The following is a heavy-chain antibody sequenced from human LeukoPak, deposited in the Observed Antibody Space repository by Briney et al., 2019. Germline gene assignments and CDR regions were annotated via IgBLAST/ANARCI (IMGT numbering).Heavy chain of an antibody. V-gene: IGHV4-39*01. D-gene: IGHD4-11*01. CDR2: IYYSGTT. CDR1: GGSISSTRCY. CDR3: ARYWGYNSNRSLDS. J-gene: IGHJ4*02. Sequence: SETLSLTCTVSGGSISSTRCYWGWIRQPPGKGLEWIGSIYYSGTTYNNPSLKSRVTISIDTSKNQFSLKLRSVTAADTALYYCARYWGYNSNRSLDSWGQGALVTVPS.